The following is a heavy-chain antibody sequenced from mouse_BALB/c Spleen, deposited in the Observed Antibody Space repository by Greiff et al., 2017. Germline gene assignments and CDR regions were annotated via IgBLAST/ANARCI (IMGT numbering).Heavy chain of an antibody. J-gene: IGHJ1*01. V-gene: IGHV5-6*01. CDR3: ARHPGSSYENWYFDV. CDR1: GFTFSSYG. D-gene: IGHD1-1*01. CDR2: ISSGGSYT. Sequence: EVQGVESGGDLVKPGGSLKLSCAASGFTFSSYGMSWVRQTPDKRLEWVATISSGGSYTYYPDSVKGRFTISRDNAKNTLYLQMSSLKSEDTAMYYCARHPGSSYENWYFDVWGAGTTVTVSS.